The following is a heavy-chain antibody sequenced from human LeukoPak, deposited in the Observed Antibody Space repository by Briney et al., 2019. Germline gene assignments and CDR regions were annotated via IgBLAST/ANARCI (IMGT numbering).Heavy chain of an antibody. Sequence: SETLSLSCTVSGASINNYFWNCVRQPQGKGLEWIGYIHTSGTTNSSPSLKSRVTMSVDTSRNQFSLSLRSVTAADTAVYYCARRRGGFGEGEFDYWGQGTLVTVSS. CDR3: ARRRGGFGEGEFDY. J-gene: IGHJ4*02. V-gene: IGHV4-4*09. D-gene: IGHD3-10*01. CDR2: IHTSGTT. CDR1: GASINNYF.